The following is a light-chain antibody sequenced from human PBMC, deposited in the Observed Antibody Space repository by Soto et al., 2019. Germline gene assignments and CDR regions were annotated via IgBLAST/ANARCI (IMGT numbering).Light chain of an antibody. CDR2: DTS. CDR1: QSVGSTY. CDR3: QHYGSSPWT. V-gene: IGKV3D-20*01. J-gene: IGKJ1*01. Sequence: EIVLTQSPATLSLSPGERATLSYGASQSVGSTYLAWYHQKPGLAPRLLIYDTSSRATGIPDRFSGSGSGIDFTLTISRLEPEDFAVYSCQHYGSSPWTFGQGAKVEIK.